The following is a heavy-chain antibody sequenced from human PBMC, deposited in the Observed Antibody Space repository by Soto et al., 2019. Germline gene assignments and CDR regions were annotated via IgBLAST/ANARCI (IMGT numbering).Heavy chain of an antibody. CDR2: INPNSGGT. Sequence: ASVKVSCKASGGTFSSYAISWVRQAPGQGLEWMGWINPNSGGTNYAQKFQGWVTMTRDTSISTAYMELSRLRSDDTAVYYCARTGITIFGVARAGMDVWGQGTTVTVS. CDR1: GGTFSSYA. D-gene: IGHD3-3*01. J-gene: IGHJ6*02. CDR3: ARTGITIFGVARAGMDV. V-gene: IGHV1-2*04.